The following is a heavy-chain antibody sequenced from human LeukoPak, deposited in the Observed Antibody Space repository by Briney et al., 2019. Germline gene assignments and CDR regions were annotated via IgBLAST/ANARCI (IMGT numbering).Heavy chain of an antibody. CDR3: ARGLLWFGELFPNWFDP. CDR2: IYTSGST. D-gene: IGHD3-10*01. Sequence: SETLSLTCTVSGGSISSGSYYWSWIRQPAGKGLEWIGRIYTSGSTNYIPSLKSRVTISVDTSKNQFSLKLSSVTAADTAVYYCARGLLWFGELFPNWFDPWGQGTLVTVSS. V-gene: IGHV4-61*02. J-gene: IGHJ5*02. CDR1: GGSISSGSYY.